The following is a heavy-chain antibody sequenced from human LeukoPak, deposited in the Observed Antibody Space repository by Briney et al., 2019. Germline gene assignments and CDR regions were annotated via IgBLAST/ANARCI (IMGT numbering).Heavy chain of an antibody. J-gene: IGHJ4*02. V-gene: IGHV4-59*01. CDR2: IYSSGST. Sequence: SETLSLTCTVSAGSLSSNYWSWIRQPPGKGLEWTAYIYSSGSTKYNPSLKSRVTISVDTSKNQFSLKLSSVTAADTAVYYCARGLGGTFDGYYFDYWGQGTLVAVSS. CDR3: ARGLGGTFDGYYFDY. D-gene: IGHD3-3*01. CDR1: AGSLSSNY.